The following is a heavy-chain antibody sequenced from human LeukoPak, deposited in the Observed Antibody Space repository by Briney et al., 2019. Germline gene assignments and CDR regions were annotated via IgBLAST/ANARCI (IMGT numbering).Heavy chain of an antibody. CDR3: KNTLGYCSSTSCYYYYYMDV. V-gene: IGHV3-38-3*01. Sequence: QPGGSLRLSCAASGFTVSSNEMSWVRQAPGKGLEWVSSISGGSTYYADSRKGRFTISRDSSKNTLHLQMNSLRAEDTAVYYCKNTLGYCSSTSCYYYYYMDVWGKGTTVTVSS. D-gene: IGHD2-2*01. J-gene: IGHJ6*03. CDR2: ISGGST. CDR1: GFTVSSNE.